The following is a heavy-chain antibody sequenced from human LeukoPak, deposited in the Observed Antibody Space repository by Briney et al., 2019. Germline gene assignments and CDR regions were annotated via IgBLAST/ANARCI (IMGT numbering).Heavy chain of an antibody. J-gene: IGHJ3*02. CDR1: GFTVSVNY. Sequence: GGSLRLSCAVSGFTVSVNYMTWVRQAPGRGLEWVSSMDFDGRISYPDPVKGRFSISRDHSKNTLYLQMNSLRAEDTAVYYCARDHSADYSHAFDSWGQGTVVTVSS. CDR3: ARDHSADYSHAFDS. CDR2: MDFDGRI. D-gene: IGHD1-26*01. V-gene: IGHV3-66*01.